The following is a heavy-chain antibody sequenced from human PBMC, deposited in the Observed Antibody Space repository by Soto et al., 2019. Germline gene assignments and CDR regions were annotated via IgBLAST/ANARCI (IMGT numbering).Heavy chain of an antibody. J-gene: IGHJ4*02. CDR1: GGTFSSYA. D-gene: IGHD6-19*01. V-gene: IGHV1-69*01. Sequence: QVQLVQSGAGVKKPGSSVKVSCKASGGTFSSYAISWVRQAPGQGLEWMGGIIPIFGTANYAQKLQGRVTITADESTSTAYMELSSLRSEDTAVYYCARVGSSGRRYFDYWGQGTLVTVSS. CDR2: IIPIFGTA. CDR3: ARVGSSGRRYFDY.